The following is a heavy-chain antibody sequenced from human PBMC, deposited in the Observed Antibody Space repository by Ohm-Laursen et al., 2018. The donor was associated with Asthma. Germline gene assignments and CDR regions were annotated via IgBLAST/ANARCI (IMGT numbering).Heavy chain of an antibody. V-gene: IGHV3-48*02. J-gene: IGHJ6*02. CDR2: ISGGSTTI. CDR3: ARDVRSPLGTKLKVVYYYGMDV. CDR1: GFTFSNYS. Sequence: SLRLSCAASGFTFSNYSMNWVRQAPGKGLEWVSYISGGSTTISYADSVKGRFTIFRDNAKNSLYLQMNSLRDEDTAVYYCARDVRSPLGTKLKVVYYYGMDVWGQGTTVTVSS. D-gene: IGHD1/OR15-1a*01.